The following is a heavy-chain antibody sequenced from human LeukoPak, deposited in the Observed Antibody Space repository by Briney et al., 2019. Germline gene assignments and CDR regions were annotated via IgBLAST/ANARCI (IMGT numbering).Heavy chain of an antibody. CDR1: GFIVSHNY. D-gene: IGHD6-25*01. CDR2: IYIDGTT. Sequence: PGGSLRLSCAASGFIVSHNYMTWVRQAPGKGLEWVSVIYIDGTTYYADSVKGRFTISRDNSKNLLFLQMDSLRAEDTALYYCAKPGGPGIAARGAFDLWGQGTMVTVSS. V-gene: IGHV3-53*01. J-gene: IGHJ3*01. CDR3: AKPGGPGIAARGAFDL.